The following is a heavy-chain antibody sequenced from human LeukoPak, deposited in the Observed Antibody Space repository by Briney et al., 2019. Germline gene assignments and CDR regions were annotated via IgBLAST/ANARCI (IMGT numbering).Heavy chain of an antibody. J-gene: IGHJ4*02. Sequence: SETLSLTCTVSGGSISSYYWNWIRQPAGKGLEWIGRISTTGSTNYNPSLKSRLTMSVDTSKNQFSLRLSSVSAADTAVYYCASGGLYGDYTDYWGQGTLVTVSS. CDR3: ASGGLYGDYTDY. V-gene: IGHV4-4*07. D-gene: IGHD2-2*02. CDR1: GGSISSYY. CDR2: ISTTGST.